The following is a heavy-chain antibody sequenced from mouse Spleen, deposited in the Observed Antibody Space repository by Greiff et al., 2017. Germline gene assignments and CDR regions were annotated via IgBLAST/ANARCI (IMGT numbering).Heavy chain of an antibody. V-gene: IGHV2-9*02. J-gene: IGHJ3*01. CDR2: IWAGGST. D-gene: IGHD1-1*01. CDR1: GFSLTSYG. CDR3: ARDHYYGSSYGAY. Sequence: VHLVESGPGLVAPSQSLSITCTVSGFSLTSYGVHWVRQPPGKGLEWLGVIWAGGSTNYNSALMSRLSISKDNSKSQVFLKMNSLQTDDTAMYYCARDHYYGSSYGAYWGQGTLVTVSA.